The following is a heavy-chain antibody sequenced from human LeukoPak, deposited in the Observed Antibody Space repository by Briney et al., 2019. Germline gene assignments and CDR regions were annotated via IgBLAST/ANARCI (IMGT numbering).Heavy chain of an antibody. Sequence: PGGSLRLSCAASGFTFSTYSMNWVRQAPGKGLEWVSYISSSSSIIYYADSVKGRFTSSRDNAKNSLYLQMNSLRSDDTAVYYCARGTWWELLGGIRYYFDYWGQGTLVTVSS. CDR3: ARGTWWELLGGIRYYFDY. CDR1: GFTFSTYS. J-gene: IGHJ4*02. CDR2: ISSSSSII. D-gene: IGHD1-26*01. V-gene: IGHV3-48*04.